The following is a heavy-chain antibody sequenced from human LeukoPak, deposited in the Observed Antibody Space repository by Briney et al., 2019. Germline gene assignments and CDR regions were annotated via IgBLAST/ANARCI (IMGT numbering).Heavy chain of an antibody. Sequence: RSSETLSLTCTVSGGSISSGGYSWSWIRQHPGKGLEWIGYIYYSGSTYYNPSLKSRVTISVDTSKNQFSLKLSSVTAADTAVYYCARGPYYDSSGYYYRLWANYYYYYMDVWGKGTTVTVSS. D-gene: IGHD3-22*01. J-gene: IGHJ6*03. CDR2: IYYSGST. V-gene: IGHV4-31*03. CDR3: ARGPYYDSSGYYYRLWANYYYYYMDV. CDR1: GGSISSGGYS.